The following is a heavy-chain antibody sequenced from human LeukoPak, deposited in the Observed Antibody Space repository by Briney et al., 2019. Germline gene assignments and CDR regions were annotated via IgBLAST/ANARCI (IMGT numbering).Heavy chain of an antibody. CDR1: GYSFTNYW. CDR2: IYPGDSDT. D-gene: IGHD5-12*01. V-gene: IGHV5-51*01. CDR3: ARRISGSDSPGIDY. Sequence: GESLKISCEGSGYSFTNYWIAWVRQMPGKGLEWMGIIYPGDSDTRYSPSFQGQVTISADKFISTAYLQWSNLKASDTAMYYCARRISGSDSPGIDYWGQGTLVTVSS. J-gene: IGHJ4*02.